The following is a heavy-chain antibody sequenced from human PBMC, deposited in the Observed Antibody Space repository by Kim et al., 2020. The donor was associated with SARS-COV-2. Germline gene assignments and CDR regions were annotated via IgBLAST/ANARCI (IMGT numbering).Heavy chain of an antibody. Sequence: GGSLRLSCAASGFTFGDYGMNWVRHAPGKGLEWVSRISCDRTSIGYADSVKGRFTISRDNAKNSLYLQMNSLRAEDTALYYCARDKYSSGSAAFDIWGQGRILTVS. D-gene: IGHD6-19*01. J-gene: IGHJ3*02. V-gene: IGHV3-9*01. CDR2: ISCDRTSI. CDR1: GFTFGDYG. CDR3: ARDKYSSGSAAFDI.